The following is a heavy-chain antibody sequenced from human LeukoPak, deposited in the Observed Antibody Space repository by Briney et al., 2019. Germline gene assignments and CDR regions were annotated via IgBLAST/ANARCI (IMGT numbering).Heavy chain of an antibody. D-gene: IGHD2-15*01. V-gene: IGHV1-69*02. J-gene: IGHJ3*02. CDR3: ARWHGAADAFDI. Sequence: ASVKVSCKASGGTFSSYTISWVRQAPGQGLEWMGRIIPILGIANYAQKFQGNVTITAYKSTSTAYMELSSLRSEDTAVYYCARWHGAADAFDIWGQGTMVTVSS. CDR2: IIPILGIA. CDR1: GGTFSSYT.